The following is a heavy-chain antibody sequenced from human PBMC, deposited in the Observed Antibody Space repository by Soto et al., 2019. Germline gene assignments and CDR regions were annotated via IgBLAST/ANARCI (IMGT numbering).Heavy chain of an antibody. CDR3: AKDIRSPDLHFDH. CDR2: ISYNSKNT. V-gene: IGHV3-48*01. J-gene: IGHJ4*02. D-gene: IGHD1-20*01. Sequence: PGGSLRLSCAASGFTFNRCGMNWVRQAPGKGPEWISYISYNSKNTYYADSVNGRFTISRDNAKNSLYLQMNNLGVEDTAFYYSAKDIRSPDLHFDHWGQGTLATDSS. CDR1: GFTFNRCG.